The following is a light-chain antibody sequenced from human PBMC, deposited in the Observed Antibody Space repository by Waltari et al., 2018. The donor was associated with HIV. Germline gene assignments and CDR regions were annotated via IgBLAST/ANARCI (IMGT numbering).Light chain of an antibody. Sequence: DIQMTQSPTSLAASVGDRVPITCRSSQTIGYYLNWYQQIPGRPPKLLIHSASTLQSGVPSRFTGSGSGTDFTLTISGLQREDFATYFCQQSYGTPPWTFGQGTRVEV. CDR1: QTIGYY. V-gene: IGKV1-39*01. CDR3: QQSYGTPPWT. J-gene: IGKJ1*01. CDR2: SAS.